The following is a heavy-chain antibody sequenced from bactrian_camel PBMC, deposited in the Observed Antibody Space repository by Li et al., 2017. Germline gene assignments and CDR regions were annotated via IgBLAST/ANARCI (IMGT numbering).Heavy chain of an antibody. J-gene: IGHJ4*01. CDR3: ANLGSNGDNHY. V-gene: IGHV3S1*01. Sequence: QVQLVESGGDFVQPGGSLRLSCAASGFALSSYTMNRVRQVSGKGLEWVSALSSVGGSTFYADSVKGRFTISRDNAENTLYLQLNSLKTDDTAMYYCANLGSNGDNHYWGQGTQVTVS. CDR2: LSSVGGST. CDR1: GFALSSYT. D-gene: IGHD3*01.